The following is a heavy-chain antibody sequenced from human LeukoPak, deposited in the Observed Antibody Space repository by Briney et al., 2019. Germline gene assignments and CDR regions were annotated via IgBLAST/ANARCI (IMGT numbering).Heavy chain of an antibody. CDR1: GFTFPNYW. CDR2: IRQDGSEK. Sequence: GGSLRLSCAASGFTFPNYWMSWVRQAPGKGLEWVANIRQDGSEKFYVDSVKGRFTISRDNDKSSLYLQMNSLRAEDTAVYYCATISSGWALDYWGQGTLVTVSS. V-gene: IGHV3-7*01. D-gene: IGHD6-19*01. J-gene: IGHJ4*02. CDR3: ATISSGWALDY.